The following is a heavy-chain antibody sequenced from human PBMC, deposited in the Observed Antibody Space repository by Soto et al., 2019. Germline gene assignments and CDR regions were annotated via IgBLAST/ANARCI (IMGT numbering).Heavy chain of an antibody. CDR2: MNPNSGNT. D-gene: IGHD6-19*01. V-gene: IGHV1-8*01. J-gene: IGHJ4*02. CDR3: AYGIAVAGEGFDY. Sequence: ASVKVSCTASGYTFTSYDINWVRQATGQGLEWMGWMNPNSGNTGYAQKFQGRVTMTRNTSISTAYMELSSLRSEDTAVYYCAYGIAVAGEGFDYWGQGTLVTVSS. CDR1: GYTFTSYD.